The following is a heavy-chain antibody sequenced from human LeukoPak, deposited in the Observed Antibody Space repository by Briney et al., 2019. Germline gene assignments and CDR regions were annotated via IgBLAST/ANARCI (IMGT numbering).Heavy chain of an antibody. CDR1: GFIFSSYS. J-gene: IGHJ6*03. CDR3: ARVGVATINYYYYYMDV. Sequence: GGSLRLSCAASGFIFSSYSMSWVRQAPGKGLEWVANIKQDGSEKYYVDSVKGRFTISRDNAKNSLYPQMNSLRAEDTAVYYCARVGVATINYYYYYMDVWGKGTTVTISS. CDR2: IKQDGSEK. D-gene: IGHD5-12*01. V-gene: IGHV3-7*01.